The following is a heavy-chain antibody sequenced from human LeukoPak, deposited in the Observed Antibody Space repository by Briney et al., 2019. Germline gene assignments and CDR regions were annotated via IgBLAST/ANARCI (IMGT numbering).Heavy chain of an antibody. V-gene: IGHV3-30*03. CDR3: ARGPLKIVVVPAAPDY. D-gene: IGHD2-2*01. Sequence: PGRSLRLSCAASGFTFSSYGMHWVRQAPGKGLEWVAVISYDGSNKYYADSVKGRFTISRDNSKNTLYLQMNSLRAEDTAVYYCARGPLKIVVVPAAPDYWGQGTLVTVSS. CDR2: ISYDGSNK. CDR1: GFTFSSYG. J-gene: IGHJ4*02.